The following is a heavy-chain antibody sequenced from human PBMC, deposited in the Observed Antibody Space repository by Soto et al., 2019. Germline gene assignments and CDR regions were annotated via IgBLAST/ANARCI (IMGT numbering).Heavy chain of an antibody. Sequence: PGGSLRLSCAASGFTFSDHYMDWVRQAPGKGLEWVGRTRNKANSYTTEYAASVKGRFTISRDDSKNSLYLQMNSLKTEDTAVYYCARESYYDFWSGYLNYYYYGMDVWGQGTTVTVSS. CDR2: TRNKANSYTT. J-gene: IGHJ6*02. V-gene: IGHV3-72*01. CDR3: ARESYYDFWSGYLNYYYYGMDV. CDR1: GFTFSDHY. D-gene: IGHD3-3*01.